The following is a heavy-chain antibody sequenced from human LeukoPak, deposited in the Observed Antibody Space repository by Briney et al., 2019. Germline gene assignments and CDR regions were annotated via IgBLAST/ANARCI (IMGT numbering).Heavy chain of an antibody. Sequence: GRSLRLSCAASGFTFSSHAMSWVRQAPGRGLEWVSSISQNGRTTYYPDSVRGRLTISRDNSKNTLYLQMNSPRAEDTALYYCAKDPVDIGPAFALWGPGTMVTVSS. CDR2: ISQNGRTT. CDR1: GFTFSSHA. CDR3: AKDPVDIGPAFAL. J-gene: IGHJ3*01. V-gene: IGHV3-23*01. D-gene: IGHD6-19*01.